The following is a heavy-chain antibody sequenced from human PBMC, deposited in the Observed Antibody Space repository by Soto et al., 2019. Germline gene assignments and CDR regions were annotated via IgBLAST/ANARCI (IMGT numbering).Heavy chain of an antibody. CDR1: GFTFNTYA. Sequence: PGGSLRLSCVASGFTFNTYAMSWVRQAPGQGLEWVSAISGSGFSTYYADSVKGRFSISSDSSKNTLFLQMNSLRADDTAVYFCATFTFGRPFDTWGQGTMVTVSS. CDR3: ATFTFGRPFDT. D-gene: IGHD3-16*01. J-gene: IGHJ3*02. CDR2: ISGSGFST. V-gene: IGHV3-23*01.